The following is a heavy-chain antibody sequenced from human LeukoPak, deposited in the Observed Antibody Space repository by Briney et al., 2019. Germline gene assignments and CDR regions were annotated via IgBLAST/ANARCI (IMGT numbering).Heavy chain of an antibody. J-gene: IGHJ4*02. CDR1: GFTFSSYA. V-gene: IGHV3-30-3*01. CDR2: ISYDGSNK. D-gene: IGHD3-22*01. Sequence: GGSLRLSCAASGFTFSSYAMHWVRQAPGKGLEWVAVISYDGSNKYYADSVKGRFTISRDNSKNTLYLQMNSLRAEDTAVYYCAGPFHYYDSSGYRYWGQGTLVTVSS. CDR3: AGPFHYYDSSGYRY.